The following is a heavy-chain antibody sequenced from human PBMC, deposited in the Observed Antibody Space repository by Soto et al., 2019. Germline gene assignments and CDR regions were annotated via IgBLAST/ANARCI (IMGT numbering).Heavy chain of an antibody. CDR1: GASISSTSSGDW. CDR2: IHHSGST. Sequence: SETLSLTCTVSGASISSTSSGDWWSWVRQPPGKGLEWIGEIHHSGSTNYNPSLKSRVAMSVDKSKNQFSLRLYSVTAADTAVYYCAKMLGATLVDYWGQGTLVTVSS. D-gene: IGHD1-26*01. J-gene: IGHJ4*02. CDR3: AKMLGATLVDY. V-gene: IGHV4-4*02.